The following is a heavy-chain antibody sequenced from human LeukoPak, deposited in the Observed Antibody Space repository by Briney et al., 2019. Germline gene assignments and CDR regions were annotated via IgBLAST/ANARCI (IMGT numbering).Heavy chain of an antibody. V-gene: IGHV4-30-4*01. D-gene: IGHD5-24*01. J-gene: IGHJ4*02. CDR3: ARIRFRYIIFDF. Sequence: SQTLSLTCTVSGGSISSGDYYWGWIRQSPGKGLEWIGYIYYSGSAYYSPSLESRVAISVDTSKNQFSLNLNSVSAADTAVYYCARIRFRYIIFDFWGQGTLVTVSS. CDR2: IYYSGSA. CDR1: GGSISSGDYY.